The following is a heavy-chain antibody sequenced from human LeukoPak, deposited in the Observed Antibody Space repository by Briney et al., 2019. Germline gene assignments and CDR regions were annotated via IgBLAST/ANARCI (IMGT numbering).Heavy chain of an antibody. CDR3: AKGTFYYYGSGSYYNAPAY. J-gene: IGHJ4*02. CDR2: IRYDGSNK. D-gene: IGHD3-10*01. Sequence: GGSLRLSCAASGFTFSSYGMHWVRQAPGKGLEWVAFIRYDGSNKYYADSVKGRFTISRDNSKNTLYLQMNSLRAEDTDVYYCAKGTFYYYGSGSYYNAPAYWGQGTLVTVSS. V-gene: IGHV3-30*02. CDR1: GFTFSSYG.